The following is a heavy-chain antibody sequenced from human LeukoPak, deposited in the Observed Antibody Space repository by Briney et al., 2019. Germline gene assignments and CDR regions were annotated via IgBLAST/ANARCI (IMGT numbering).Heavy chain of an antibody. CDR3: ARDPLGYSSSDLDS. V-gene: IGHV1-2*06. CDR1: GYTFTGYY. D-gene: IGHD6-13*01. Sequence: ASVKVSCKASGYTFTGYYIHWVRQAPGQGLEWMGRINPNSAGTNYAQKFQGRVTMTRDTSISTAYTELSRLRSDDTAAYYCARDPLGYSSSDLDSWGQGTLVTVSS. J-gene: IGHJ4*02. CDR2: INPNSAGT.